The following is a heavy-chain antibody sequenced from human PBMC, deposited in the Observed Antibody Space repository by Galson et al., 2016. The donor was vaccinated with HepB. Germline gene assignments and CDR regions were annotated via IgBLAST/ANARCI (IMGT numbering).Heavy chain of an antibody. CDR1: GGSVSNNNYY. CDR3: GRAGWELPTGDAFDI. V-gene: IGHV4-61*01. CDR2: IYSSGNT. J-gene: IGHJ3*02. D-gene: IGHD1-26*01. Sequence: SETLSLTCTVSGGSVSNNNYYWSWIRQPPGKGLEWIGYIYSSGNTHSNPSLKSPVTISVDTSKNQPSLKLNPVTAADTAVYYCGRAGWELPTGDAFDIWGQGTMVAVSS.